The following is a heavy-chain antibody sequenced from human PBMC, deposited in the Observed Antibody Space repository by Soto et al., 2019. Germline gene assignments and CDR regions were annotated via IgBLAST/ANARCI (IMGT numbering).Heavy chain of an antibody. CDR1: GFTLSSFS. V-gene: IGHV3-21*01. J-gene: IGHJ5*01. CDR2: ITTGNDYI. CDR3: ARDSYSSLFDS. Sequence: GGSLRLSCVASGFTLSSFSMSWVRQAPGKGLEWVSSITTGNDYISYADSVKGRFTISRDNAKNSLFLQMNSLRAEDTALYFCARDSYSSLFDSWGQGTLVTVSS. D-gene: IGHD6-19*01.